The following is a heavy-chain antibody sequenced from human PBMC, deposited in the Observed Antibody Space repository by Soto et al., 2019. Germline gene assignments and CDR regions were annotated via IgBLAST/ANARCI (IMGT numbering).Heavy chain of an antibody. J-gene: IGHJ5*02. V-gene: IGHV3-66*01. CDR3: ASPPFWSPHNWFDA. CDR1: GFTVSSYC. CDR2: IYSGGNT. Sequence: PGGSLRLSCAASGFTVSSYCVGWVRQAPGKGLEWVSVIYSGGNTYYTDSVKGRFTISRDDSENTLYLQMNSLRAEDTAVYYCASPPFWSPHNWFDAWGQGTLVTVSS. D-gene: IGHD3-3*01.